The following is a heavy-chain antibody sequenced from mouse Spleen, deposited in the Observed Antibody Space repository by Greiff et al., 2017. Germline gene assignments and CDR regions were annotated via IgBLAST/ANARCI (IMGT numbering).Heavy chain of an antibody. Sequence: VQLQQPGAELVMPGASVKLSCKASGYTFTSYWMHWVKQRPGQGLEWIGEIDPSDSYTNYNQKFKGKATLTVDKSSSTAYMQLSSLTSEDSAVYYCARREVRRGSWFAYWGQGTLVTVSA. CDR1: GYTFTSYW. CDR2: IDPSDSYT. D-gene: IGHD2-14*01. CDR3: ARREVRRGSWFAY. J-gene: IGHJ3*01. V-gene: IGHV1-69*01.